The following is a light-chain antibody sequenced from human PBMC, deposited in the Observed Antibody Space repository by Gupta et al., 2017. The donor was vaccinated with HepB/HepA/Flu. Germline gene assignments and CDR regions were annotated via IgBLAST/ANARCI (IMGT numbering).Light chain of an antibody. CDR3: QQFDNLPIT. CDR1: QDITNY. V-gene: IGKV1-33*01. J-gene: IGKJ5*01. CDR2: DSS. Sequence: DIQMTQSPSSLSASVGDRITISCQASQDITNYLHWYQQKPGKAPELLIYDSSNLETGVPSRFSGSGSGTXFTLTIXSLQPEDIATYYCQQFDNLPITFGXGTRLEIK.